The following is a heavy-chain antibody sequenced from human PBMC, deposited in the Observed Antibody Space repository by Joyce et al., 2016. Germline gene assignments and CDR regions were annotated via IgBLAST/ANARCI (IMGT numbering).Heavy chain of an antibody. J-gene: IGHJ5*02. Sequence: VQLVQSGAEVKKAGESLKISCKGSGYTFISHWIAWVRQRPAKGLEWMGTIFPGDSDTKYSPSFEGHVTISADRYIDTVYLQWNNLQTSDTAIYYCARRGAILGWFDPWGQGTRVTVSS. CDR2: IFPGDSDT. CDR1: GYTFISHW. V-gene: IGHV5-51*01. CDR3: ARRGAILGWFDP. D-gene: IGHD3-16*01.